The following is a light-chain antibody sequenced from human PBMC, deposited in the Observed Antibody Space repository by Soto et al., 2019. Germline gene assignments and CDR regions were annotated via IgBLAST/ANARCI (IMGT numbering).Light chain of an antibody. CDR2: EVS. V-gene: IGLV2-8*01. Sequence: QCALTQPPSASGSPGQSVTISCTGTSDDVGGYNYVSWYQQHPGKAPKLMIYEVSKRPSGVPDRFSGSKSGNTASLTVSGLQAEDEADYYCSSYAGSNNLLFGGGTKLTAL. J-gene: IGLJ2*01. CDR3: SSYAGSNNLL. CDR1: SDDVGGYNY.